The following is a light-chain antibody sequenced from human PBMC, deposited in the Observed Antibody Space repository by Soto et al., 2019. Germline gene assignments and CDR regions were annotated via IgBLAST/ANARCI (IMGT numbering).Light chain of an antibody. Sequence: QSALTQPASVSGSPGQSITISCTGTSSDVGNYNYVSWYQQHPGKAPRLMIYDVTNRPSGVSNRFSGSKSGNTASLTISGLQAEDEADYYCTSYTGSRLVFGGGTKLTVL. CDR3: TSYTGSRLV. CDR1: SSDVGNYNY. V-gene: IGLV2-14*03. J-gene: IGLJ2*01. CDR2: DVT.